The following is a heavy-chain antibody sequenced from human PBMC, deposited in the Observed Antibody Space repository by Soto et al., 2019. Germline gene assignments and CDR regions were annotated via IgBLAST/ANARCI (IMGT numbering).Heavy chain of an antibody. CDR2: ISWNSGSI. J-gene: IGHJ3*02. V-gene: IGHV3-9*01. CDR3: AKVLRGDDAFDI. D-gene: IGHD3-16*01. Sequence: QPGGSLRLSCAASGFTFDDYAMHWVRQAPGKGLEWVSGISWNSGSIGYADSVKGRFTISRDNAKNSLYLQMNSLRAEDTALYYCAKVLRGDDAFDIWGQGTMVTVSS. CDR1: GFTFDDYA.